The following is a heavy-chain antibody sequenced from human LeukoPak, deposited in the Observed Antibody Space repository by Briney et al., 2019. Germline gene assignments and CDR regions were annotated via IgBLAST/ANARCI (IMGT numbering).Heavy chain of an antibody. V-gene: IGHV4-61*02. CDR1: GGSISSGGYY. Sequence: SETLSLTCTVSGGSISSGGYYWSWIRQPAGKGLEWIGRIYASGSTNYNPSLKSRVTMSLDASRNQFSLRLTSVTAADTAVYFCARDEGVLRFLEYWGQGIQVTVSS. CDR3: ARDEGVLRFLEY. J-gene: IGHJ4*02. D-gene: IGHD3-3*01. CDR2: IYASGST.